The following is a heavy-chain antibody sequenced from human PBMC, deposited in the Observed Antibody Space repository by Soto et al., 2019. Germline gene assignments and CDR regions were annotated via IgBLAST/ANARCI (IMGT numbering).Heavy chain of an antibody. J-gene: IGHJ5*02. Sequence: SETLSLTCTVSGGSISSYYWSWIRQPPGKGLEWIGYIYYSGSTNYNPSLKSRVTISVDTSKNQFSLKLSSVTAADTAVYYCARERTIFGVASTNWFDPWGQGTLVTVSS. D-gene: IGHD3-3*01. CDR3: ARERTIFGVASTNWFDP. CDR2: IYYSGST. V-gene: IGHV4-59*01. CDR1: GGSISSYY.